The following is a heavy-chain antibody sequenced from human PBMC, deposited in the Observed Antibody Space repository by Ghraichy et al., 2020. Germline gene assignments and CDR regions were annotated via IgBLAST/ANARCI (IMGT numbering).Heavy chain of an antibody. J-gene: IGHJ6*03. Sequence: GGSLRLSCAASGFTFSSYSMNWVRQAPGKGLEWVSSISSSSSYIYYADSVKGRFTISRDNAKNSLYLQMNSLRAEDTAVYYCARDARSALASYYYYMDVWGKGPTVTVSS. CDR1: GFTFSSYS. CDR3: ARDARSALASYYYYMDV. CDR2: ISSSSSYI. V-gene: IGHV3-21*01.